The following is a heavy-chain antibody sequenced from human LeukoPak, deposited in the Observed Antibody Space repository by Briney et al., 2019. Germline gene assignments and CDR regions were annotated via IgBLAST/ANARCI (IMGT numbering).Heavy chain of an antibody. CDR2: IKQDGSEK. D-gene: IGHD3-22*01. CDR1: GFSFSGYW. Sequence: HPGGSLRLSCAASGFSFSGYWMSWVRQAPGKGLEWVANIKQDGSEKYYVDSVKGRFTISRDNAKNSLYLQMNSLRAEDTAVYYCARDSNYFDSSDYYRPRGYFDYWGQGTLATASS. J-gene: IGHJ4*02. CDR3: ARDSNYFDSSDYYRPRGYFDY. V-gene: IGHV3-7*03.